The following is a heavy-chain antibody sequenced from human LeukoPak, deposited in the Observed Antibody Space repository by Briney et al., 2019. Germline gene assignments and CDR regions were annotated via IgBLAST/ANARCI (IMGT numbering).Heavy chain of an antibody. CDR1: GFAFSSYA. V-gene: IGHV3-23*01. CDR2: ISGSGGYT. Sequence: PGGSLRLSCAASGFAFSSYAMSWVRQVPGKGLEWVSGISGSGGYTYYADSVKGRFTISRDNSKNTLYLQMSSLRGEDTAVYYCAKDPRVTKIVVNGFFDYWGQGTLVTVSS. J-gene: IGHJ4*02. CDR3: AKDPRVTKIVVNGFFDY. D-gene: IGHD3-22*01.